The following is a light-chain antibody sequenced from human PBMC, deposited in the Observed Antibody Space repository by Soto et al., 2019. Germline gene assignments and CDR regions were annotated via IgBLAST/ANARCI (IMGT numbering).Light chain of an antibody. Sequence: DIQMTQSPSSVSASIGDRVIITCRASQDIGTWLAWYQQKPGQVPNLLMYPASSLHSGVPSRFSGSGSGTEFTLTISSLQPEDFATYYCQQANSFPPWTFGQGTKVGIK. CDR2: PAS. V-gene: IGKV1-12*01. CDR3: QQANSFPPWT. CDR1: QDIGTW. J-gene: IGKJ1*01.